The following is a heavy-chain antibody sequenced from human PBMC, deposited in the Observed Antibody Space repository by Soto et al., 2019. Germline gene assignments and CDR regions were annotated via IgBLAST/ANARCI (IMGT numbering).Heavy chain of an antibody. CDR3: TRPLGYSSSSGTG. J-gene: IGHJ4*02. CDR1: GFTFSGSA. V-gene: IGHV3-73*01. CDR2: IRSKANSYAT. Sequence: PGGSLRLSCAASGFTFSGSAMHWVRQASGKELEWVGRIRSKANSYATAYAASVKGRFTISRDDSKNTAYLQMNSLKTEDTAVYYCTRPLGYSSSSGTGWGQGTLVTVSS. D-gene: IGHD6-6*01.